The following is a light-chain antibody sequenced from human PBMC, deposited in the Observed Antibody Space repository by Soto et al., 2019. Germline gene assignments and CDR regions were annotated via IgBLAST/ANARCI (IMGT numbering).Light chain of an antibody. CDR1: SSNIGSKT. CDR3: STWYDSLNGVV. Sequence: QSVLTQPPSASGTPGQRITISCSGSSSNIGSKTVTWYQQLPGTAPKLLMNSNNQRPSGVPDRFSGSMSGASASLAISGLQSEEEADYYCSTWYDSLNGVVFGGGTKLTVL. CDR2: SNN. J-gene: IGLJ2*01. V-gene: IGLV1-44*01.